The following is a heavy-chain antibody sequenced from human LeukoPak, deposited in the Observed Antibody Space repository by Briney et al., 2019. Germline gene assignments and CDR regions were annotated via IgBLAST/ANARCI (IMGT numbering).Heavy chain of an antibody. CDR1: GFTFSSYA. CDR3: AKDTQAVAGTSFDY. Sequence: GGPLRLSCAASGFTFSSYAMSWVRQAPGKGLEWVSAISSSGGSTYYADSVKGRFTISRDNSKNTLYLQMNSLRAEDTAVYYCAKDTQAVAGTSFDYWGQGTLVTVSS. J-gene: IGHJ4*02. D-gene: IGHD6-19*01. V-gene: IGHV3-23*01. CDR2: ISSSGGST.